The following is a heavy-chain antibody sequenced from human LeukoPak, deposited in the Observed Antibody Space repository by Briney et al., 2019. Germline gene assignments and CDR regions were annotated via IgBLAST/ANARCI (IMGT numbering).Heavy chain of an antibody. D-gene: IGHD3-3*01. J-gene: IGHJ6*02. CDR2: ISSSSSYI. CDR1: GFTFSSYS. CDR3: ARENAVDDFWSGYYTSYYGRDV. V-gene: IGHV3-21*01. Sequence: GGSLRLSCAASGFTFSSYSMNWVRQAPGKGLEWVSSISSSSSYIYYADSVKGRFTISRDNAKNSLYLQMNSLRAEDTAVYYCARENAVDDFWSGYYTSYYGRDVWGQGTTVTVSS.